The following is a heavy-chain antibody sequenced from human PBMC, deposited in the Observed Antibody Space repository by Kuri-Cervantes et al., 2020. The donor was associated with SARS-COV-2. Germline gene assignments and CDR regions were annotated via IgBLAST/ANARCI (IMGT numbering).Heavy chain of an antibody. CDR3: AKPGSVRGIIREDHYGLDV. Sequence: GGSLRLCCVASEFNFRYYGMYWVRQAPGKGLEWVAVISYDGRDTYYGDSVKGRFTISRDNSKNTLYLQMNSLRPGDTGVYYCAKPGSVRGIIREDHYGLDVWGQGTTVTVSS. D-gene: IGHD3-10*01. J-gene: IGHJ6*02. V-gene: IGHV3-30*18. CDR2: ISYDGRDT. CDR1: EFNFRYYG.